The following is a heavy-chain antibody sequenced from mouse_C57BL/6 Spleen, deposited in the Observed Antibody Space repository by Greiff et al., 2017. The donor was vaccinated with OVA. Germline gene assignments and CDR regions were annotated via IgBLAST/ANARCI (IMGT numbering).Heavy chain of an antibody. CDR1: GYSITSGYY. CDR2: ISYDGSN. V-gene: IGHV3-6*01. D-gene: IGHD2-5*01. J-gene: IGHJ4*01. CDR3: AEGDYSNFYYYAMDY. Sequence: EVKVEESGPGLVKPSQSLSLTCSVTGYSITSGYYWNWIRQFPGNKLEWMGYISYDGSNNYNPSLKNRNSITRDTSKNQFFLKLNSVTTEDTATYYCAEGDYSNFYYYAMDYWGQGTSVTVSS.